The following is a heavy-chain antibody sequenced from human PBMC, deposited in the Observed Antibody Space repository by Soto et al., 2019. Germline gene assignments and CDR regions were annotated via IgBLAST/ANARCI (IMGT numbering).Heavy chain of an antibody. CDR3: ALPAPLWLGELSDYYYYYGMDV. CDR1: GYTFTGYY. D-gene: IGHD3-10*01. CDR2: INPNSGGT. Sequence: ASVKVSCKASGYTFTGYYMHWVRQAPGQGLEWMGWINPNSGGTNYAQKFQGRVTMTRDTSISTAYMELSRLRSDDTAVYYCALPAPLWLGELSDYYYYYGMDVWGQGTTVTVSS. V-gene: IGHV1-2*02. J-gene: IGHJ6*02.